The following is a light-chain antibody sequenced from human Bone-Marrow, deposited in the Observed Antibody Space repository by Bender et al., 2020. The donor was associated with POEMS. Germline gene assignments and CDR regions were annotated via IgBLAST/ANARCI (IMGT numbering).Light chain of an antibody. CDR1: SSNIGAHA. Sequence: QSVLTQPPSASGTPGQRVTISCSGGSSNIGAHAVNWYQHLPGTAPKLLIYSSHRRPSEVPDRFSGSRSGTSASLAISGLQAEDEADYYCAAWDDTLSGWVFGGGTKLTVL. CDR3: AAWDDTLSGWV. CDR2: SSH. V-gene: IGLV1-44*01. J-gene: IGLJ3*02.